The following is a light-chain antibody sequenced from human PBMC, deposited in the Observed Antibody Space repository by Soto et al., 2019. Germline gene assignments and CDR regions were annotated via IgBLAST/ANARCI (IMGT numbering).Light chain of an antibody. V-gene: IGLV2-8*01. Sequence: QSALTQPPSASGSPGQSVTISCTGTSSDVGGYNFVSWYQQHPGKAPKLLIYEVSKRPSGVPDRFSGSKSDNTASLTVSGLQAEDEAYYYCSSFAGGNNLLFGGGTKLTVL. CDR3: SSFAGGNNLL. CDR2: EVS. J-gene: IGLJ2*01. CDR1: SSDVGGYNF.